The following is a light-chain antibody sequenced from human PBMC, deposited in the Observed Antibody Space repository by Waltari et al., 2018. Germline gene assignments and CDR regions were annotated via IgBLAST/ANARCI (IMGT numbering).Light chain of an antibody. J-gene: IGLJ2*01. V-gene: IGLV2-14*03. CDR1: DSDIGAYNY. CDR2: DVS. CDR3: SSYTRRNTVI. Sequence: QSALPQPASVSGSPGQSITISCTGTDSDIGAYNYVSWYQQHPGIAPKLLLYDVSDRPSGVSDRFSGSKSGKTASLTMSGLQPEDAADYYCSSYTRRNTVIFGGGTKLTIV.